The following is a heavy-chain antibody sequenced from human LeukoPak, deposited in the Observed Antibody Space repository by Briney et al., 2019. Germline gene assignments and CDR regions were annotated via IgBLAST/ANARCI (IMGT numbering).Heavy chain of an antibody. J-gene: IGHJ4*02. V-gene: IGHV3-74*01. D-gene: IGHD5-24*01. CDR1: GFTFSNSW. Sequence: PGGSLRLSCEASGFTFSNSWMHWVRQAPGKGLVWVSCINGDGTMPTYADSVKGRFTISRDNTKNTLYLQMNSLRAEDTAVYYCAKRRSYVEMATIDYWAREPWSPSPQ. CDR2: INGDGTMP. CDR3: AKRRSYVEMATIDY.